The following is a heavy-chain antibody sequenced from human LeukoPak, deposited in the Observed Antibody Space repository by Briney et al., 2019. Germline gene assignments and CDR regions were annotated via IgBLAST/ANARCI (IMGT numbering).Heavy chain of an antibody. V-gene: IGHV3-13*01. CDR2: IGTAGDT. CDR1: GFTFSSYD. D-gene: IGHD3-10*01. Sequence: GGSLRLSCAASGFTFSSYDMHWVRHATGKGLEWVSAIGTAGDTYYPSSVKGRFTISRENAKNSLYLQMNSLRAGHTAVYYCARGLSGSGDFDYWGEGTLVTVSS. J-gene: IGHJ4*02. CDR3: ARGLSGSGDFDY.